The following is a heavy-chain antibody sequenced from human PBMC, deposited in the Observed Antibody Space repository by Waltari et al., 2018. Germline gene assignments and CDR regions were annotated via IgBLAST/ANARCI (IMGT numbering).Heavy chain of an antibody. J-gene: IGHJ4*02. CDR2: ISAGGGST. D-gene: IGHD2-2*01. CDR3: ARNFPAARFDS. V-gene: IGHV3-23*01. Sequence: LESGGGLVRPGGSLSVSCGASGFPLGNDARTWVRQSPRTGLEWVSTISAGGGSTYYADSVKGRFTISRDNSKNTLYLQMSGLRVDDTALYYCARNFPAARFDSWGQGTQVTVSS. CDR1: GFPLGNDA.